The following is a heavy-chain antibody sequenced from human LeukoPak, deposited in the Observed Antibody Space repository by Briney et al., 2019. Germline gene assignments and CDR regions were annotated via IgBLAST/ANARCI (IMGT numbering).Heavy chain of an antibody. D-gene: IGHD2/OR15-2a*01. J-gene: IGHJ1*01. CDR3: ARPQENRDF. CDR2: ISYDGINK. Sequence: PWRTLRLTCVDSGFTISCNDLHWGRQDPGGGLEGGTVISYDGINKYYTDSVKGRFTISRDNSKNTLYLQMNTVRAADTAVYYCARPQENRDFWCQGTLVTVSS. V-gene: IGHV3-30*03. CDR1: GFTISCND.